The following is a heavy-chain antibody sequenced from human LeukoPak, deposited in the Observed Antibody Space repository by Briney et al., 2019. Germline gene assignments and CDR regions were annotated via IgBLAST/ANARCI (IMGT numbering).Heavy chain of an antibody. V-gene: IGHV3-11*01. CDR3: ARAGYSRPYYFDF. CDR1: GFSFSDYY. D-gene: IGHD6-13*01. Sequence: KPGGSLRLSCAASGFSFSDYYMSWLRQAPGKGLEWVSSISSSGSTIYYADSVKGRFTISRDNAMNSLYLQMNSLRVEDTAVYYCARAGYSRPYYFDFWGQGTQVTVSS. CDR2: ISSSGSTI. J-gene: IGHJ4*02.